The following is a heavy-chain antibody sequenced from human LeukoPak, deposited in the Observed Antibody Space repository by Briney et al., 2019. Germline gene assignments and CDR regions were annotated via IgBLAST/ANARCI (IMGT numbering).Heavy chain of an antibody. CDR1: GYSISSSNW. Sequence: PSDTLSLTCAVSGYSISSSNWWGWIRQPPGKGLEWIGYIYYSGSTYYSPSLKGQVTMSIDTSKNQFSLKLSSVTAVDTAVYYCASVSARPDYYFDSWGQGTLVTVSS. CDR3: ASVSARPDYYFDS. V-gene: IGHV4-28*01. D-gene: IGHD6-6*01. J-gene: IGHJ4*02. CDR2: IYYSGST.